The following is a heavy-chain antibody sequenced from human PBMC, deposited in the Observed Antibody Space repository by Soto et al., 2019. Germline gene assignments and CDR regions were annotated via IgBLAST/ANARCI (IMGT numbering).Heavy chain of an antibody. J-gene: IGHJ6*02. CDR3: AKDLLWFGEGYGMDV. D-gene: IGHD3-10*01. V-gene: IGHV3-23*01. CDR2: ISGSGGGT. Sequence: GSLRLSCAASGFTFSSYAMSWVRQAPGKGLEWVSAISGSGGGTYYADSVKGRFTISRDNSKNTLYLQMNSLRAEDTAVYYCAKDLLWFGEGYGMDVWGQGTTVTVSS. CDR1: GFTFSSYA.